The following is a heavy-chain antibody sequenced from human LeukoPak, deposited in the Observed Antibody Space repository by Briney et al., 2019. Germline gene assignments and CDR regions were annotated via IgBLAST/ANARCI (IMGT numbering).Heavy chain of an antibody. J-gene: IGHJ4*02. V-gene: IGHV1-18*01. Sequence: GASVKVSCKASGYTFTSYGISWVRQAPGQGLEWMGWISAYNGNTNYAQKFQGRVTMTRDTSISTAYMELSRLRSDDTAVYYCARPRIYDSSGYYHFDYWGQGTLVTVSS. D-gene: IGHD3-22*01. CDR3: ARPRIYDSSGYYHFDY. CDR1: GYTFTSYG. CDR2: ISAYNGNT.